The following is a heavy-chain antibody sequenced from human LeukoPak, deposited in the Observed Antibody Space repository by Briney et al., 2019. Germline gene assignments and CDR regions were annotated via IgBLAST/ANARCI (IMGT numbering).Heavy chain of an antibody. CDR2: ISSNGGST. CDR1: VFTFSSYA. V-gene: IGHV3-64D*09. CDR3: VNSFVVVTAPFDY. D-gene: IGHD2-21*02. J-gene: IGHJ4*02. Sequence: PGGSLRLSCSASVFTFSSYAMHWVRQAPGKGLEYVSAISSNGGSTYYADSVKGRFTISRDNSKNTLYLQMSSLRAEDTAVYYCVNSFVVVTAPFDYWGQGTLVTVSS.